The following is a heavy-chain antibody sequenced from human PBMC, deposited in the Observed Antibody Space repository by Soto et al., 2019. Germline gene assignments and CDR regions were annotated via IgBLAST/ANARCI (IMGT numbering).Heavy chain of an antibody. CDR2: VRHTGRT. V-gene: IGHV4-34*01. CDR1: GGSFRGNY. CDR3: ARYQIEGYCMDV. J-gene: IGHJ6*03. Sequence: QVQLQQWGAGLLKPSETLSLTCAVYGGSFRGNYWTRIRQPPGKGLEWIGEVRHTGRTNNNPSLESRVTISVDTSKNQFSLKLNSVTAADTAVYYCARYQIEGYCMDVWGKGTTVTVSS.